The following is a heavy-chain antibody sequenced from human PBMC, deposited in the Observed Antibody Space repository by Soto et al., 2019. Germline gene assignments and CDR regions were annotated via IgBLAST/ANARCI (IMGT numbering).Heavy chain of an antibody. CDR1: GFTFSSYG. Sequence: PGGSLRLSCAASGFTFSSYGMHWVRQAPGKGLEWVAVIWYDGSNKYYADSVKGRFTISRDNSKNTLYLQMNSLRAEDTAVYCCARDPLEDLYYYGMDVWGQGTTVTVSS. J-gene: IGHJ6*02. V-gene: IGHV3-33*01. CDR3: ARDPLEDLYYYGMDV. CDR2: IWYDGSNK.